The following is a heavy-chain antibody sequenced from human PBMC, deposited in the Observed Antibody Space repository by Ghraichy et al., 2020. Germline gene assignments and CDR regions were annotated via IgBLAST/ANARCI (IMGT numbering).Heavy chain of an antibody. CDR2: AYYDGST. Sequence: ESLNISCTVSGGSMNINSFYWGWIRQPPGKGLEWIGMAYYDGSTYYNPSLKSRVTVSVDTSRIQSSLKLKSVTATDTAVYYCATLGRVELAGWGAWGQGTLVTVSS. J-gene: IGHJ5*02. V-gene: IGHV4-39*01. CDR1: GGSMNINSFY. D-gene: IGHD1-1*01. CDR3: ATLGRVELAGWGA.